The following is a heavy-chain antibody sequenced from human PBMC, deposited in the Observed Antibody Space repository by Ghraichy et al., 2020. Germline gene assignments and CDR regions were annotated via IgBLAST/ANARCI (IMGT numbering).Heavy chain of an antibody. V-gene: IGHV4-59*02. CDR1: GVSVSSNY. CDR3: ARVGPIQGEFFFDY. D-gene: IGHD2-2*02. Sequence: SETLSLTCTVSGVSVSSNYWSWVRQPPGKGLEWIGYVYYSGSTNYNPSLTSRVTTSVDTSKNQFSLKLNSVTAADTAVYYCARVGPIQGEFFFDYWDQGTQVTVSS. CDR2: VYYSGST. J-gene: IGHJ4*02.